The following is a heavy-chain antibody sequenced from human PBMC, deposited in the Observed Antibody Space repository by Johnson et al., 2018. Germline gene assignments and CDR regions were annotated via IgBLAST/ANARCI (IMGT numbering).Heavy chain of an antibody. CDR1: GFTFSTYA. Sequence: QLLDTVGNLIQPVGSLRLSCAASGFTFSTYALTWVRQAPGRGLEWVSAISDNTYYADSVKGRFTISRDNSKNTLYLQMSSLRADDTAVYYCARYCIGGPCSQSYYAMDVWGQGTTVTVSS. CDR3: ARYCIGGPCSQSYYAMDV. V-gene: IGHV3-23*01. D-gene: IGHD2-15*01. CDR2: ISDNT. J-gene: IGHJ6*02.